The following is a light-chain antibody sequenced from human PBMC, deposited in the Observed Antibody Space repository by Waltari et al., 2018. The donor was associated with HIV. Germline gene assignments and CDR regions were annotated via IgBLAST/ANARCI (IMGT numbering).Light chain of an antibody. Sequence: QSVLTQPPSVSGTPGQRVNITCSGSSSNIGSHSVYWYQHLPGTAPTLLIDSYNERPSGVPDRFSASKSGTSASLAISGLQSEDEADYHCAAWDDSLHWVFGGGTKLTVL. V-gene: IGLV1-44*01. J-gene: IGLJ3*02. CDR3: AAWDDSLHWV. CDR1: SSNIGSHS. CDR2: SYN.